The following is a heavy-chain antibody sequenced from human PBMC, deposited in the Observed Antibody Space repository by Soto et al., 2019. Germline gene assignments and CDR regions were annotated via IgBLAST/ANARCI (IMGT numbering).Heavy chain of an antibody. CDR1: GFSLSTSGVG. V-gene: IGHV2-5*02. CDR3: AHSPPYDILTGSLNHFDY. J-gene: IGHJ4*02. D-gene: IGHD3-9*01. Sequence: QITLKESGPTLVKPTQTLTLTCTFSGFSLSTSGVGVGWIRQPPGKALEWLALIFWDDDKRYSPSLKNRLTITKDTSKNQVVLTMTNMDPVDTATYYCAHSPPYDILTGSLNHFDYWGQGTLVTVSS. CDR2: IFWDDDK.